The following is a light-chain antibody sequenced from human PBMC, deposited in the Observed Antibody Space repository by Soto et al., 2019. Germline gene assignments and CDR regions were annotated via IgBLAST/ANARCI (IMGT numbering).Light chain of an antibody. CDR2: GAS. J-gene: IGKJ2*01. V-gene: IGKV3-15*01. Sequence: EIVMTQSPATLSVSPGERATLSCLASQRVSSNLAWYQQKPGQAPRLLIYGASTRATGIPARFSGSGSGTEFTLTISSLQSEDFAVYYCQQYNKWPPYTFGQGTKLEIK. CDR1: QRVSSN. CDR3: QQYNKWPPYT.